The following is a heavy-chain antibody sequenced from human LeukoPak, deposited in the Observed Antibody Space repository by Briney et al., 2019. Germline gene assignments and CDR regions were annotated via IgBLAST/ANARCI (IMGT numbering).Heavy chain of an antibody. D-gene: IGHD4-11*01. CDR2: TYYRSKWHN. V-gene: IGHV6-1*01. CDR3: AGTTDYSSFLAF. CDR1: GDSVSSSSAV. Sequence: SQTLSLTCAVSGDSVSSSSAVWNWITQSPSRGLEWLGRTYYRSKWHNEYAESVKSRISITSDTSKNQFSLQLNSVTPEDTAEYYCAGTTDYSSFLAFWGQGTLVTVPS. J-gene: IGHJ4*02.